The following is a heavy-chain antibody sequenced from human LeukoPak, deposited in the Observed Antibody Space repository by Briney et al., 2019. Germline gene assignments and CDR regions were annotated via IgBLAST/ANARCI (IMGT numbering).Heavy chain of an antibody. Sequence: PSQTLSLTCTVSGGSISSCGYYWSWIRQHPGKGLEWIGYIYYSGTTYYNQSLKSRVTISVDTSKNQFSLKLSSVTAADTAVYYCARTTVTTSTWFDPWGQGTLVTVSS. V-gene: IGHV4-31*03. CDR3: ARTTVTTSTWFDP. D-gene: IGHD4-17*01. J-gene: IGHJ5*02. CDR1: GGSISSCGYY. CDR2: IYYSGTT.